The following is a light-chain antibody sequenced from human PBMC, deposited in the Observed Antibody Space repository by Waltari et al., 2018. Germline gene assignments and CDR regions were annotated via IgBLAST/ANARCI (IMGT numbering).Light chain of an antibody. Sequence: DIQVTQSPSTLSASVGDRVTITCRASQSIVVWLAWYQQKPGKAPRLLIYKASYLESGVPSRFSGSASGIAFTLTISSLQADDFATYYCLQYNSYPWTFGQGTTVEIK. CDR3: LQYNSYPWT. CDR1: QSIVVW. CDR2: KAS. J-gene: IGKJ1*01. V-gene: IGKV1-5*03.